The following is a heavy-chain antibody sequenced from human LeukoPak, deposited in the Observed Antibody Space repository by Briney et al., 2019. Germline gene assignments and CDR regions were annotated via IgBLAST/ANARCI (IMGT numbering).Heavy chain of an antibody. CDR2: IYYSGST. Sequence: SETLSLTCTVSGGSISSGDYYWSWIRQPPGKGLEWIGYIYYSGSTYYNPSLKSRVTISVDTSKNQFSLKLSSVTAADTAVYYCARVNEFLEWLSPWGQGTMVTVSS. CDR1: GGSISSGDYY. CDR3: ARVNEFLEWLSP. V-gene: IGHV4-30-4*01. D-gene: IGHD3-3*01. J-gene: IGHJ3*01.